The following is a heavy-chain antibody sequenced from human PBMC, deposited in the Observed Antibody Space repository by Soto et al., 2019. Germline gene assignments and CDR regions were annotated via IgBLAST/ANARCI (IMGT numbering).Heavy chain of an antibody. D-gene: IGHD2-15*01. CDR2: IVVGSGNT. J-gene: IGHJ6*02. CDR3: SADGGYCSGGSCYWGSGYYGMDV. CDR1: GFTFTSSA. Sequence: SVKVSCKASGFTFTSSAVQWVRQARGQRLEWIGWIVVGSGNTNYAQKFQERVTITRDMSTSTAYMELSSLRSEDTAVYYCSADGGYCSGGSCYWGSGYYGMDVWG. V-gene: IGHV1-58*01.